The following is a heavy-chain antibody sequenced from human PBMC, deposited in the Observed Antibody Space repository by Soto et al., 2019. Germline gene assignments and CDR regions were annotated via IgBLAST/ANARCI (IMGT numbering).Heavy chain of an antibody. CDR2: ISGSGGST. CDR3: AKDPQLYYDISEPPN. D-gene: IGHD3-9*01. V-gene: IGHV3-23*01. J-gene: IGHJ4*02. CDR1: GFTFSIYA. Sequence: GGSLRLSCAASGFTFSIYAMSWVRQAPGKGLEWVSAISGSGGSTYYADSVKGRFTISRDNSKNTLYLQMNSLRAEDTAVYYCAKDPQLYYDISEPPNWGQGTLVTVSS.